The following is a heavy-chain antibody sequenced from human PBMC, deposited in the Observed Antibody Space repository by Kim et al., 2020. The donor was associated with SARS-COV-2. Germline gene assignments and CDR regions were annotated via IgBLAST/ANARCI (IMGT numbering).Heavy chain of an antibody. D-gene: IGHD1-26*01. Sequence: SADSAKGRCTTSRDNSKNTLYLQMNSLRAEDTAVYYCAKVSPYYPDAFDIWGQGTMVTVSS. J-gene: IGHJ3*02. V-gene: IGHV3-23*01. CDR3: AKVSPYYPDAFDI.